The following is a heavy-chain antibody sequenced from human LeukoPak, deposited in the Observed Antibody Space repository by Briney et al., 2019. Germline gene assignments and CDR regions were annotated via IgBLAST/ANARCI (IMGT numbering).Heavy chain of an antibody. J-gene: IGHJ4*02. D-gene: IGHD4-23*01. CDR2: INHSGST. Sequence: SETLSLTCAVYGGSFSGYNWSWIRQPPGKGLEWIGEINHSGSTNYNPSLKSRVTISVDTSKNQFSLRLSAATAADTALYYCARYPYGGNSPFDYWGQGTLVTVSS. V-gene: IGHV4-34*01. CDR3: ARYPYGGNSPFDY. CDR1: GGSFSGYN.